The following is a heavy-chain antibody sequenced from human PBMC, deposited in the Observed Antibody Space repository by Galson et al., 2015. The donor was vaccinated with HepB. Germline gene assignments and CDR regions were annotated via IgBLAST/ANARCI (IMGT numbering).Heavy chain of an antibody. Sequence: PALVKPTQTLTLTCTFSGFSLTTSGMCVSWIRQPPGKALEWLARIEWDDDKYYSTSLKTRLTISKDTSKNQVVLPITNMDPVDIATYYCARTIVVVGTNYYYGMDVWGQGTTVTVSS. V-gene: IGHV2-70*11. CDR1: GFSLTTSGMC. D-gene: IGHD2-2*01. J-gene: IGHJ6*02. CDR3: ARTIVVVGTNYYYGMDV. CDR2: IEWDDDK.